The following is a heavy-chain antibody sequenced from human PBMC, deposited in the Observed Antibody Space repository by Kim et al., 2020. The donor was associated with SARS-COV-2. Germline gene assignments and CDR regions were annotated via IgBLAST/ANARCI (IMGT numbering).Heavy chain of an antibody. V-gene: IGHV3-33*01. CDR2: NE. J-gene: IGHJ3*02. CDR3: ARDFRPPFDI. Sequence: NECSADSMKGRLTSARDKSKNTLYLQMNSLRAEDTAVYYCARDFRPPFDIWGQETMVTVSS.